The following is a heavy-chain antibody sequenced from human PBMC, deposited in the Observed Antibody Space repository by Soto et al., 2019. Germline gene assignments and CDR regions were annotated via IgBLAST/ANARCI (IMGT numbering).Heavy chain of an antibody. CDR2: ISGSGGST. V-gene: IGHV3-23*01. CDR1: GFTFSSYA. Sequence: GGFLRLSCAASGFTFSSYAMSWVRQAPGKGLEWVSAISGSGGSTYYADSVKGRFTISRDNSKNTLYLQMNSLRAEDTAVYYCAKEIDIVATIQHPVVAFDIWGQGTMVTVSS. J-gene: IGHJ3*02. CDR3: AKEIDIVATIQHPVVAFDI. D-gene: IGHD5-12*01.